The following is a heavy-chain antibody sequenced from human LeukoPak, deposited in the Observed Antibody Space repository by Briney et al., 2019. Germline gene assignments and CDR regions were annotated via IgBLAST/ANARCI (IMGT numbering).Heavy chain of an antibody. CDR1: GFTFSSYG. V-gene: IGHV3-30*02. CDR3: ASQSPEDIVVDAFDI. J-gene: IGHJ3*02. Sequence: GGSLRLSCAASGFTFSSYGMHWVRQAPGKGLEWVAFIRYDGSNKYYADSVKGRFTISRDNSKNTLYLQMNSLRAEDTAVYYCASQSPEDIVVDAFDIWGQGTMVTVSS. CDR2: IRYDGSNK. D-gene: IGHD2-15*01.